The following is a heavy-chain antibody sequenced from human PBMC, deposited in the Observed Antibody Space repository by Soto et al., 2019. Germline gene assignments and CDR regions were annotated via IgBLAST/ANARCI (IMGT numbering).Heavy chain of an antibody. CDR3: TRHLVDV. V-gene: IGHV3-73*02. CDR2: IRSKPNNYAT. CDR1: GFTFSGSA. Sequence: EVQLVESGGGLVQPGGSLKLSCATSGFTFSGSAMHWVRQASGKGLEWVGRIRSKPNNYATAYAASVKGRFTISRDDSKNTAYLQMNGLKTEDTAVYYCTRHLVDVWGQGTTVTVSS. J-gene: IGHJ6*02.